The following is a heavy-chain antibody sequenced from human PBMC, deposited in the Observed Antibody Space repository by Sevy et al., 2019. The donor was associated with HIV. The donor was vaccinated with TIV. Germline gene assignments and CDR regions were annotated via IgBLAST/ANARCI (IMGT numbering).Heavy chain of an antibody. CDR2: ISYDGSNK. CDR1: GFTFSSYG. D-gene: IGHD3-10*01. J-gene: IGHJ4*02. CDR3: AKERGRFGELFHSFFDY. V-gene: IGHV3-30*18. Sequence: GGSLRLSCAASGFTFSSYGMHWVRQAPGKGLEWVAVISYDGSNKYYADSVKGRFTISRDNSKKTLYLQMNSLRAEDTAVYYCAKERGRFGELFHSFFDYWGQGTLVTVSS.